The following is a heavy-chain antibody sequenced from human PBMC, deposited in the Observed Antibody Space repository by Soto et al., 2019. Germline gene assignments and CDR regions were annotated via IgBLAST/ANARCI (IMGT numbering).Heavy chain of an antibody. CDR1: GFTFSSYG. CDR2: IWYDGSNK. J-gene: IGHJ4*02. V-gene: IGHV3-33*01. CDR3: ARDGGSYYGFDFDY. D-gene: IGHD1-26*01. Sequence: PGGSLRLSCAASGFTFSSYGMHWVRQAPGKGLEWVAVIWYDGSNKYYADSVKGRFTISRDNSKNTLYLQMNSLRAEDTAVYYCARDGGSYYGFDFDYWGQGTLVTVS.